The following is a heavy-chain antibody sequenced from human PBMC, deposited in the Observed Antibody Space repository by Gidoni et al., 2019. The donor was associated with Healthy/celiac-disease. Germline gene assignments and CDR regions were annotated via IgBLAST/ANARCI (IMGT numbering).Heavy chain of an antibody. CDR2: IKSKTDGGTT. V-gene: IGHV3-15*01. D-gene: IGHD2-2*01. J-gene: IGHJ5*02. CDR3: TTDWVVVPAARQRDHNWFDP. CDR1: GCTFSNAW. Sequence: EVQLVESGGGLVKPGGSLRLYCAASGCTFSNAWMSWVRQAPGKGLEWVGRIKSKTDGGTTDYAAPVKGRFTISRDDSKNTLYLQMNSLKTEDTAVYYCTTDWVVVPAARQRDHNWFDPWGQGTLVTVSS.